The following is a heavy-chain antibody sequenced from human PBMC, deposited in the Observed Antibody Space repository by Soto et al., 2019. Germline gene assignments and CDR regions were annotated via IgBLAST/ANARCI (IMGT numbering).Heavy chain of an antibody. J-gene: IGHJ4*02. CDR2: IYHSGST. D-gene: IGHD5-12*01. CDR3: AAGGGLPRYY. CDR1: GGSISSGGYS. V-gene: IGHV4-30-2*01. Sequence: QLQLQESGSGLVKPSQTLSLTCAVSGGSISSGGYSWSWIRQPPGKGLEWIGYIYHSGSTYYNPSLQSRVTISVDRTKNQFSLKLSSVVAADTAVYYCAAGGGLPRYYWGQGTLVTVSS.